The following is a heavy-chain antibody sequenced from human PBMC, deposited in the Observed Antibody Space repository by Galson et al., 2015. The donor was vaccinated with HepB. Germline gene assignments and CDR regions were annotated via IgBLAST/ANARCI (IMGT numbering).Heavy chain of an antibody. CDR2: ISYDGSNK. V-gene: IGHV3-30*04. Sequence: SLRLSCAASGFTFSSYAMHWVRQAPGKGLEWVAVISYDGSNKYYADSVKGRLTISRDNSKNTLYLQMNSLRAEDTAVYYCAILGGATSLNMDYWGQGTLGTVSS. CDR1: GFTFSSYA. D-gene: IGHD1-26*01. CDR3: AILGGATSLNMDY. J-gene: IGHJ4*02.